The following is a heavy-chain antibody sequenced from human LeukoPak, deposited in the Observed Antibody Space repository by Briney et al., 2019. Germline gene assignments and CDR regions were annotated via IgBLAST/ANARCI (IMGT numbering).Heavy chain of an antibody. Sequence: GASVKVSCKASGYTFPSYDINWVRQATGQGLEWMGWMNPNSGNTGYAQKFQGRVTMTRNTSINTAYMELSSLRSEDTAVYYCSRGGLPYDSSGYSLGYWGQGTLVTVSS. V-gene: IGHV1-8*01. D-gene: IGHD3-22*01. CDR2: MNPNSGNT. J-gene: IGHJ4*02. CDR1: GYTFPSYD. CDR3: SRGGLPYDSSGYSLGY.